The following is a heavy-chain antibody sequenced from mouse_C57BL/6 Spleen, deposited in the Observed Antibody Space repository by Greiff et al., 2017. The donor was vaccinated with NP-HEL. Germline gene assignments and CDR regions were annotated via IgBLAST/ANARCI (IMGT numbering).Heavy chain of an antibody. J-gene: IGHJ1*01. V-gene: IGHV1-61*01. Sequence: QVQLQQPGAELVRPGSSVKLSCKASGYTFTSYWMDWVKQRPGQGLEWIGNIYPSDSETHYNQKFKDKATLTVDKSSNTAYMQLSSLTSEDSAVYYCASKSSYDWYFDVWGPGTTVTVSS. D-gene: IGHD1-1*01. CDR3: ASKSSYDWYFDV. CDR1: GYTFTSYW. CDR2: IYPSDSET.